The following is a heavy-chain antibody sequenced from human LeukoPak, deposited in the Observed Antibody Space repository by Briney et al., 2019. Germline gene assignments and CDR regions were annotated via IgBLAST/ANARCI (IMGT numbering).Heavy chain of an antibody. CDR3: AKGSIYDSSASFDY. J-gene: IGHJ4*02. CDR2: IRYDGSNK. V-gene: IGHV3-30*02. D-gene: IGHD3-22*01. CDR1: GFTFSSYG. Sequence: PGGSLRLSCAASGFTFSSYGMHWVRQAPGKGLEWVASIRYDGSNKYYADSVKGRFTISRDNSKNTLYLQMNSLRAEDTAVYYCAKGSIYDSSASFDYWGQGTLVTVSS.